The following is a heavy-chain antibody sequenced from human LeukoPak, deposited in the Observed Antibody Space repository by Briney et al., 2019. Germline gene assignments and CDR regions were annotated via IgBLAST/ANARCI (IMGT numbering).Heavy chain of an antibody. Sequence: SGGSLRLSCAAFGFTLSSYEMNWVRQAPGKGLEWVSLITWDGGSTYYADSVKGRFTISRDNSKNSLYLQMNSLRTEDTALYYCAKGKNTGSYLSHVDYWGQGTLVTVSS. CDR2: ITWDGGST. CDR1: GFTLSSYE. CDR3: AKGKNTGSYLSHVDY. D-gene: IGHD3-10*01. V-gene: IGHV3-43*01. J-gene: IGHJ4*02.